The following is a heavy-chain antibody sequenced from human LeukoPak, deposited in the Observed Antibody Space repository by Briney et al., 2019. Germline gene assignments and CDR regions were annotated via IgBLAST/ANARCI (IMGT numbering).Heavy chain of an antibody. CDR2: IYTSGST. CDR3: ARVGDYYDSSGYYVGASDI. D-gene: IGHD3-22*01. V-gene: IGHV4-4*07. Sequence: SETLSLTCTVSGGSISSYYWSWIRQPAGKGLEWIGRIYTSGSTNYNPSLKSRVTMSVDTSKNQFSLKLSSVTAADTAVYYCARVGDYYDSSGYYVGASDIWGQGTMVTVSS. J-gene: IGHJ3*02. CDR1: GGSISSYY.